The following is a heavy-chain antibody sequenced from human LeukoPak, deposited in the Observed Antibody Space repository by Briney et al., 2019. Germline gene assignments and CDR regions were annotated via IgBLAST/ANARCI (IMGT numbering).Heavy chain of an antibody. D-gene: IGHD2-2*01. CDR3: ARYCSSTSCPNDY. J-gene: IGHJ4*02. CDR1: GYSFTSYW. CDR2: IDPSDSYT. V-gene: IGHV5-10-1*01. Sequence: GESLKISCKGPGYSFTSYWIGWVRQTPGKGLEWMGRIDPSDSYTNYSPSFQGHVTISADKSISTAYLQWSSLKASDTAMYYCARYCSSTSCPNDYWGQGTLVTVSS.